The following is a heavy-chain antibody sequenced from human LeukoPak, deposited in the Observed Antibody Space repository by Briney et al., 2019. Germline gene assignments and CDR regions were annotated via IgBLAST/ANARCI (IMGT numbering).Heavy chain of an antibody. CDR3: ATSYDMGWLIGY. D-gene: IGHD3/OR15-3a*01. V-gene: IGHV3-7*03. Sequence: GGSLRLSCAASGFTFGDTWMNWVRQVPGQGLEWVANIKQDGSEKYYVASVKGRFTISRDNGKSSLYLQMNSLRAEDTALYYCATSYDMGWLIGYWGQGTLVTVSS. CDR1: GFTFGDTW. J-gene: IGHJ4*02. CDR2: IKQDGSEK.